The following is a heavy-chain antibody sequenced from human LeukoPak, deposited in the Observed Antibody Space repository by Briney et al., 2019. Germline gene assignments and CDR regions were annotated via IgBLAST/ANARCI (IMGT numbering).Heavy chain of an antibody. Sequence: KASETLSLTCTVSGGSISSSSYYWGWIRQPPGKGLEWIGSIYYSGSTYYNPSLKSRVTISVDTSKNQFSLKLSSVTAADTAVYYCAREYSGSYYVDYWGQGTLVTVSS. CDR1: GGSISSSSYY. D-gene: IGHD1-26*01. CDR3: AREYSGSYYVDY. V-gene: IGHV4-39*07. CDR2: IYYSGST. J-gene: IGHJ4*02.